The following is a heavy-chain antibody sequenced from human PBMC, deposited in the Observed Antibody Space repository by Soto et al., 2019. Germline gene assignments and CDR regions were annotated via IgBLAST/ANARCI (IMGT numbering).Heavy chain of an antibody. CDR3: ARDYYGSGSYYNPPGNYFDY. V-gene: IGHV1-69*13. D-gene: IGHD3-10*01. J-gene: IGHJ4*02. CDR1: GGTFSSYA. CDR2: IIPIFGTA. Sequence: SVKVSCKASGGTFSSYAISWVRQAPGQGLEWMGGIIPIFGTANYAQKFQGRVTITADESTSTAYMELSSLRSEDTAVYYCARDYYGSGSYYNPPGNYFDYWGQGTLVTVSS.